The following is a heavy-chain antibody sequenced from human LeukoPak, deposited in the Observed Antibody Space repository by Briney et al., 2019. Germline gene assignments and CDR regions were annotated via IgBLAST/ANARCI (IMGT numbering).Heavy chain of an antibody. V-gene: IGHV4-59*01. Sequence: PSETLSLTCTVSGGSISTYYWSWIRQPPGKGLEWIGYIYYSGSTNYNPSLKSRVTISVDTSKNQFSLKLGSVTAADTAVYYCARDQSWYVPAWFDPWGQGTLVTVSS. CDR2: IYYSGST. D-gene: IGHD2-2*01. CDR3: ARDQSWYVPAWFDP. CDR1: GGSISTYY. J-gene: IGHJ5*02.